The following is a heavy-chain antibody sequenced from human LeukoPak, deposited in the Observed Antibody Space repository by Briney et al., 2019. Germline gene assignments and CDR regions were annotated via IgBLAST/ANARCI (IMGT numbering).Heavy chain of an antibody. CDR3: ARALAVAGYFDY. V-gene: IGHV4-4*07. J-gene: IGHJ4*02. CDR2: IYTSEST. Sequence: SETLSLTCTVSGGSISSYYWSWIRPPAGKGLEWIGRIYTSESTNYNPSLRSRVTMSVDTSKNQFSLKLSSVTAADTAVYYCARALAVAGYFDYWGQGTLVTVSS. CDR1: GGSISSYY. D-gene: IGHD6-19*01.